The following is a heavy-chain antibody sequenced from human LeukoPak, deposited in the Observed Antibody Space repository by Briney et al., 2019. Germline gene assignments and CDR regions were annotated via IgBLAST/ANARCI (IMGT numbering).Heavy chain of an antibody. CDR3: ARVAPHRRLSSGWYYFDY. D-gene: IGHD6-19*01. Sequence: ASVKVSCKASGYTFTDDYVHWVRQAPGQGLEWMGWINPNSGVTNYAQKFQGRVTMTRDMSISTAYMELSRLRSDDTAVYYCARVAPHRRLSSGWYYFDYWGQGTLVTVSS. CDR2: INPNSGVT. V-gene: IGHV1-2*02. CDR1: GYTFTDDY. J-gene: IGHJ4*02.